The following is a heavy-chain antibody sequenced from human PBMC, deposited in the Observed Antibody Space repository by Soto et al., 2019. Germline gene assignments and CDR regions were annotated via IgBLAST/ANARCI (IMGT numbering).Heavy chain of an antibody. J-gene: IGHJ6*02. V-gene: IGHV1-3*01. CDR1: GYTFHSYA. D-gene: IGHD6-6*01. CDR2: INAGYGHT. CDR3: ARAGIAARYYYYYGMDV. Sequence: GASVKVSCKASGYTFHSYAMHRVRQAPGQRLERMGRINAGYGHTKYSQKFQGRVTITRDTSASTAYMELSSLRSEDTAVYYCARAGIAARYYYYYGMDVWCQETTFTVSS.